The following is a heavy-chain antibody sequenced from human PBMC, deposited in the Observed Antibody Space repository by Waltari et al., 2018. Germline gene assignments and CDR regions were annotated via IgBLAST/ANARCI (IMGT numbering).Heavy chain of an antibody. V-gene: IGHV3-23*01. CDR1: GHFA. CDR2: ISGSGGDT. CDR3: AKDRIYSTYWYRGLGY. Sequence: DVQLLQSGGGSVQPGGSLRLSCEASGHFAFRWVRQAPGKGLELVSAISGSGGDTYYADSVKGRFIISKDNANNMLYLQLDSLRAEDTAVYYCAKDRIYSTYWYRGLGYWGQGTLVTVSS. J-gene: IGHJ4*02. D-gene: IGHD6-13*01.